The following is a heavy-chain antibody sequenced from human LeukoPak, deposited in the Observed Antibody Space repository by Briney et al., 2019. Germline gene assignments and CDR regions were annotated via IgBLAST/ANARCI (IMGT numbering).Heavy chain of an antibody. D-gene: IGHD1-26*01. CDR3: ASQQIMGATLDY. Sequence: SETLSLTCAVYGGSFSGYYWSWIRQPPGKGLEWIGEINHSGSTNYNPSLKSRVTISVDTSKNQFPLKLSSVTAADTAVYYCASQQIMGATLDYWGQGTLVTVSS. CDR2: INHSGST. CDR1: GGSFSGYY. J-gene: IGHJ4*02. V-gene: IGHV4-34*01.